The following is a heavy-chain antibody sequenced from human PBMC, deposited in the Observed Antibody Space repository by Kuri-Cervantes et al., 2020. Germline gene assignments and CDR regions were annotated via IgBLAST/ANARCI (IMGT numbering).Heavy chain of an antibody. CDR2: ISYTGST. J-gene: IGHJ4*02. V-gene: IGHV4-59*05. CDR1: GGSISSYY. CDR3: AKGMTKLDY. Sequence: SETLSLTCTVSGGSISSYYWSWIRQPPGKGLEWIGSISYTGSTYYSPSLRSRVTISVDTSKKQFSLKLTSVTAADTSLYYCAKGMTKLDYWGQGTLVTVSS.